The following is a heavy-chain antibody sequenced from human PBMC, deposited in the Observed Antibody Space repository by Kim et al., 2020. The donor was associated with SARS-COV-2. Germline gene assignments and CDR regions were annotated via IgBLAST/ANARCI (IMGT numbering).Heavy chain of an antibody. Sequence: NNDGSSTGYADSVKGRFTISRDSAKNTVNLQMNRLRGDDTAVYYCVKGGAHWGQGSLVTVSS. J-gene: IGHJ4*02. D-gene: IGHD2-15*01. CDR3: VKGGAH. CDR2: NNDGSST. V-gene: IGHV3-74*01.